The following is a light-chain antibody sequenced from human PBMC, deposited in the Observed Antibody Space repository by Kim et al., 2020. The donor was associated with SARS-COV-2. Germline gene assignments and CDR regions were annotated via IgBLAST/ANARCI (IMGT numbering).Light chain of an antibody. V-gene: IGLV2-8*01. J-gene: IGLJ3*02. Sequence: GHSVTISCTGTTSAIGGSNYVSWYQQHPGKAPKLMIYEVYKRPSGVPDRYSGSKSGNTAFLTVSGLQAEDEAYYYCSSRSGSNKWVFGVGTKLAVL. CDR3: SSRSGSNKWV. CDR2: EVY. CDR1: TSAIGGSNY.